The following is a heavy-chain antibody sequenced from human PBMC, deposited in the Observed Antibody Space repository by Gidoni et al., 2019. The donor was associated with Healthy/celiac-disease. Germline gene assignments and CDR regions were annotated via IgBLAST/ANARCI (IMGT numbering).Heavy chain of an antibody. CDR3: ARVPPQLGDFDY. J-gene: IGHJ4*02. V-gene: IGHV1-2*02. Sequence: PAQGLEWMGWINPNSGGTNYAQKFQGRGTRTRDTSISTAYMELSRLRSDDTAVYYCARVPPQLGDFDYWGQGTLVTVSS. CDR2: INPNSGGT. D-gene: IGHD6-13*01.